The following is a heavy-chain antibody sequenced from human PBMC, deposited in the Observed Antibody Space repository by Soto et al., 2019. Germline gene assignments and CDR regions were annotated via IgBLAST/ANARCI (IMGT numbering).Heavy chain of an antibody. CDR3: ARPAYGSSWYRTELNYFDY. Sequence: QVQLVQSGAEVKKPGASVKVSCKASGYTFTSYYMHWVRQAPGQGLEWMGIINPSGGSTSYAQKFQGRDTMTRDTSTSTVYMELSSLRSEDTAVDYCARPAYGSSWYRTELNYFDYWGQGTQVTVSS. J-gene: IGHJ4*02. CDR1: GYTFTSYY. V-gene: IGHV1-46*01. CDR2: INPSGGST. D-gene: IGHD6-13*01.